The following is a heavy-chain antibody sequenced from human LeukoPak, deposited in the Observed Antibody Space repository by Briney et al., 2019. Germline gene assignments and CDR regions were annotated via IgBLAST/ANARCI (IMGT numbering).Heavy chain of an antibody. D-gene: IGHD2-21*02. CDR1: GYSFPIYW. CDR3: ARWVTADRGKKDAFDI. V-gene: IGHV5-51*01. Sequence: GESLKISCKASGYSFPIYWIGWVRQMPGKGLEWMGIIFPGDSDTRYSPSFQGQVTFSTDKSLTTAYLQWSSLKASDTAIYYCARWVTADRGKKDAFDIWGQGTMVTVSS. J-gene: IGHJ3*02. CDR2: IFPGDSDT.